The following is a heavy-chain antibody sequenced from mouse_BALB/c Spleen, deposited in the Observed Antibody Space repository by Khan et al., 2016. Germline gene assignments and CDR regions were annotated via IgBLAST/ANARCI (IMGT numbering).Heavy chain of an antibody. Sequence: VQLQQSGAELVKPGASVKLSCTASGFNIKDTYMHWVKQRPEQGLEWIGRIDPANGNSKYAPKFQGKAAITADTSSNTAYLQLSSLTSEDTAVFCCARGGNYVELGNWGQGTLVTVSA. CDR2: IDPANGNS. V-gene: IGHV14-3*02. CDR3: ARGGNYVELGN. D-gene: IGHD2-1*01. CDR1: GFNIKDTY. J-gene: IGHJ3*01.